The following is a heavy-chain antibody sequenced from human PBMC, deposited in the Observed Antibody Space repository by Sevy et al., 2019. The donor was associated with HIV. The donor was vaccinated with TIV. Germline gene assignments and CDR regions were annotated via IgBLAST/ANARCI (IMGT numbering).Heavy chain of an antibody. CDR2: MYSGGSP. D-gene: IGHD2-21*01. Sequence: GGSLRLSCAASGFSISNNYTAWVRQAPGKGLEWVSGMYSGGSPYYADSVKGRFALSRDMSKNTVYLQMNSLRAEDTAVSSCARGYCGGGSCPAFDPWGQGTLVTVSS. J-gene: IGHJ5*02. CDR3: ARGYCGGGSCPAFDP. V-gene: IGHV3-53*01. CDR1: GFSISNNY.